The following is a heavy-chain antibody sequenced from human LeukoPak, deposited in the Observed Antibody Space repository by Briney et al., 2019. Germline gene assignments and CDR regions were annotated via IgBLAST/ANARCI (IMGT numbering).Heavy chain of an antibody. V-gene: IGHV3-23*01. Sequence: GGSLRPSCAASGFTFSTYVMSWVRQAPGKGLEWVSAISGSGGRTYYADSVKGRFTISRDNSTNTLYLQMNSLRAEDTAVYYCAKPASYGSGSYDSNWFDPWGQGTLVTVSS. CDR1: GFTFSTYV. D-gene: IGHD3-10*01. CDR3: AKPASYGSGSYDSNWFDP. J-gene: IGHJ5*01. CDR2: ISGSGGRT.